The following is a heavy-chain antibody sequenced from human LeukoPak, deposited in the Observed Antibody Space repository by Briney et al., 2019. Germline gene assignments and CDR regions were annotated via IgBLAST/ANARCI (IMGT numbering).Heavy chain of an antibody. D-gene: IGHD6-25*01. Sequence: ASVKVSCKASGYTFTSYAMNWVRQAPGQGLEWKGWINTNTGNPTYAQGFTGRFVFSLDTSVSTAYLQISSLKAEDTAVYYCARAGSIATAPYYFDYWGQGTLVTVSS. CDR1: GYTFTSYA. CDR2: INTNTGNP. CDR3: ARAGSIATAPYYFDY. V-gene: IGHV7-4-1*02. J-gene: IGHJ4*02.